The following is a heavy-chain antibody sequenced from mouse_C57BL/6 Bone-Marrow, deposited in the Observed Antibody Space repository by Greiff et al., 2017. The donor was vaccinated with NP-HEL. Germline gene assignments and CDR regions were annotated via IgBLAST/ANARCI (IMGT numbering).Heavy chain of an antibody. CDR1: GFNIKDDY. CDR3: TRDYNAY. J-gene: IGHJ3*01. Sequence: EVQLQESGAELVRPGASVKLSCTASGFNIKDDYMHWVKQRPEQGLEWIGWIDPENGDTEYASKFQGKATITADTSSNTAYLQLSSLTSEDTAVYYCTRDYNAYWGQGTLVTVSA. V-gene: IGHV14-4*01. D-gene: IGHD2-12*01. CDR2: IDPENGDT.